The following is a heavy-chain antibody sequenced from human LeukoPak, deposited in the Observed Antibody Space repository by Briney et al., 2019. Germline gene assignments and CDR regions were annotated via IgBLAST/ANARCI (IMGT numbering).Heavy chain of an antibody. CDR2: IYYSGST. CDR3: ARESATMVRGVIIRFVDY. V-gene: IGHV4-59*01. CDR1: GGSISSYY. Sequence: SETLSLTCTVSGGSISSYYWIWIRQPPGKGLEWSGYIYYSGSTNYNPSLKSRVTISVDTSKNQFSLKLSSVTAADTAVYYCARESATMVRGVIIRFVDYWGQGTLVTVSS. D-gene: IGHD3-10*01. J-gene: IGHJ4*02.